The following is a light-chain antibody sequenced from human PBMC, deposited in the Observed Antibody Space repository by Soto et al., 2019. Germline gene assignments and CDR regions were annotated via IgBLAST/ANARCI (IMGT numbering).Light chain of an antibody. J-gene: IGLJ1*01. CDR2: DVR. CDR1: SSDVGGYNY. CDR3: SSYTTISTYV. V-gene: IGLV2-14*01. Sequence: QSALTQPASVSGSPGQSITISCTGTSSDVGGYNYVSWYQQRPGKAPKLMIYDVRNRPSGVSNRFSGSKSVNTASLTISGLQAEDEADYYCSSYTTISTYVFGTGTKVTVL.